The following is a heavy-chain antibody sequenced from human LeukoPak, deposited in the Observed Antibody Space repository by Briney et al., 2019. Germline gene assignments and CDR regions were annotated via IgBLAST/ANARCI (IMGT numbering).Heavy chain of an antibody. CDR3: ARGLTIWFGESDDAFDI. CDR2: INHSGST. V-gene: IGHV4-34*01. CDR1: DGSFSGYY. Sequence: SETLSLTCAVYDGSFSGYYWSWIRQPPGKGLEWIGEINHSGSTNYNPSLKSRVTISVDTSKNQFSLKLSSVTAADTAVYYCARGLTIWFGESDDAFDIWGQGTMVTVSS. J-gene: IGHJ3*02. D-gene: IGHD3-10*01.